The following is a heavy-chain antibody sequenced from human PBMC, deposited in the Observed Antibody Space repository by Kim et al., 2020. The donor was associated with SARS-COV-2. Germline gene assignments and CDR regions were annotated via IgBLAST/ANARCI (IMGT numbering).Heavy chain of an antibody. D-gene: IGHD3-16*01. J-gene: IGHJ4*02. Sequence: GGSLRLSCAASGFTFSTYWMHWVRQAPGKGLVWVSRISSDGSSTRYADSVKGRFTISRDNAKNTLYLQMNSLRAEDTAVYFCASVEPTIGGEIGYWGQGTLVTVSS. V-gene: IGHV3-74*01. CDR3: ASVEPTIGGEIGY. CDR1: GFTFSTYW. CDR2: ISSDGSST.